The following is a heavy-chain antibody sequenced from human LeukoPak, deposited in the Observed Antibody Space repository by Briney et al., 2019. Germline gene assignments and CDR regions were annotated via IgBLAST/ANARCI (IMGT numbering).Heavy chain of an antibody. D-gene: IGHD3-22*01. Sequence: PEGSLRLSCAASGFTFSSYSMNWVRQAPGKGLEWVSYISSSSSTIYYADSVKGRFTISRDNAKNSLYLQMNSLRAEDTAMYYCARLGLEAYDSSGYYYFDYWGQGALVTVSS. CDR3: ARLGLEAYDSSGYYYFDY. CDR1: GFTFSSYS. V-gene: IGHV3-48*04. J-gene: IGHJ4*02. CDR2: ISSSSSTI.